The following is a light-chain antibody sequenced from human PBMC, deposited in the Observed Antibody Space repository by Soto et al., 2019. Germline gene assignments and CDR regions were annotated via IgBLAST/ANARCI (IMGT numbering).Light chain of an antibody. V-gene: IGKV1-6*02. CDR1: QDIGND. CDR2: GAS. CDR3: LQDHTYPWT. J-gene: IGKJ1*01. Sequence: IQMTQSPSSLSVSVTDRVTITCRASQDIGNDLGWYQQRPGEAPELLLYGASTLRSGVPSRFSGSGSGTHFALTINNLQPEDSATYFCLQDHTYPWTFGQGTKVDIK.